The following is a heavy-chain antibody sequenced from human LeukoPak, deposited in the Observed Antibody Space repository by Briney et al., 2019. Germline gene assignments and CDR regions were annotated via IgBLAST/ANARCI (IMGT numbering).Heavy chain of an antibody. D-gene: IGHD2-8*01. CDR2: IYNSGIT. J-gene: IGHJ3*01. V-gene: IGHV3-53*01. CDR3: ARMVWQPRAFDV. CDR1: GITVSSNY. Sequence: GGSLRLSCAASGITVSSNYMSWVRRAPGKGLEWVAFIYNSGITYYPDSVKGRFTISRDASNNSLYLQMINLRAEDTALYYCARMVWQPRAFDVWGQGTMVSVSS.